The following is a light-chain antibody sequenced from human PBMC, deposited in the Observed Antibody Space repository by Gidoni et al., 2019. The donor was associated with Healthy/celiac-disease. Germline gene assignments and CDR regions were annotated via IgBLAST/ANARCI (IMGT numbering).Light chain of an antibody. V-gene: IGKV3-11*01. Sequence: DIVLTQSPATLSLSPGERATLSCRASQSVSSYLAWYQQKPGQAPRLLIYDASNRATGIPARFSGSGSGTEFTLTISSLEPEDFAVYYCKQRSNWPLTFGGGTKVEIK. J-gene: IGKJ4*01. CDR1: QSVSSY. CDR3: KQRSNWPLT. CDR2: DAS.